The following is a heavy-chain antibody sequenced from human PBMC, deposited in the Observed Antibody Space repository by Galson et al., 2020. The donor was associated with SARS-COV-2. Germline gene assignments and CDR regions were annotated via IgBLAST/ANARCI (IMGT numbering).Heavy chain of an antibody. CDR3: ARDGQLSSGWAFDY. CDR2: IFYDGSDK. V-gene: IGHV3-33*01. J-gene: IGHJ4*02. D-gene: IGHD6-19*01. CDR1: GFSFSDHA. Sequence: SCAASGFSFSDHAIHWVRQAPGKGLEWVAQIFYDGSDKYYGDSVKGRFTISRDSSKNMAYLQMNNLKVDDTAVYYCARDGQLSSGWAFDYWGQGTLVTVSS.